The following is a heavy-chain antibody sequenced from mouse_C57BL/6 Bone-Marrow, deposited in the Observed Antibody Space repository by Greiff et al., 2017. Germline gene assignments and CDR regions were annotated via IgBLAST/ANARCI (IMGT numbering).Heavy chain of an antibody. Sequence: EVQLLESGGGLVQPKGSLKLSCAASGYSFNTYAMNWVRQAPGKGLEWVARIRSKSNNSATYYADSVKDRFTISRDDSESMLYLQLNHLTYADTAKYYCVKHDSYGSSDGAMDYWGQGTSGTVSS. V-gene: IGHV10-1*01. CDR1: GYSFNTYA. CDR2: IRSKSNNSAT. J-gene: IGHJ4*01. CDR3: VKHDSYGSSDGAMDY. D-gene: IGHD1-1*01.